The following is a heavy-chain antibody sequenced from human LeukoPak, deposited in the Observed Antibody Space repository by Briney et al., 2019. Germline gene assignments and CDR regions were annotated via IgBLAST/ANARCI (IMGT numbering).Heavy chain of an antibody. J-gene: IGHJ6*02. CDR1: GFTFSDYA. V-gene: IGHV3-30*03. D-gene: IGHD3-22*01. Sequence: PGGSLRLSCAASGFTFSDYAMHWVRQAPGKGLEWVALISFDGNNKYYADSAKGRFTISKDNSKNTLYLQVNSLRDGDTAVYYCARPRVVKAYYGMDVWGQGTTVTVSS. CDR3: ARPRVVKAYYGMDV. CDR2: ISFDGNNK.